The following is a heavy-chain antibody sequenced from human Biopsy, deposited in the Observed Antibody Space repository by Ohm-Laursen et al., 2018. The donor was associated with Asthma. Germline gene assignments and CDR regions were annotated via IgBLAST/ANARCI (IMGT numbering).Heavy chain of an antibody. D-gene: IGHD3-10*01. V-gene: IGHV3-9*01. CDR3: ARDMGAGPNQPPSGSGSSHLYGMDV. Sequence: SLRLSCSASGFSVSTKYMSWVRQAPGKGLEWVSGISWNSGTIGYADSVKGRFTISRDNAKNSLYLQMNSLGPEDTAVYYCARDMGAGPNQPPSGSGSSHLYGMDVWGQGTTVTVSS. J-gene: IGHJ6*02. CDR1: GFSVSTKY. CDR2: ISWNSGTI.